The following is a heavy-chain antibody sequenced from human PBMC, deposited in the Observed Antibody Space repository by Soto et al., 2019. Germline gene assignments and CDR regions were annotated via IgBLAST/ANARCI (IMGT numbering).Heavy chain of an antibody. CDR1: GFTFSRDG. CDR2: ISYDGSEK. CDR3: AGCFHWWDY. Sequence: QVQLVESGGGVVQPGRSLRLSCAASGFTFSRDGMLWVRQAPGTGLEWVAVISYDGSEKYYADSVKGRFTISRDNSKKTLYLQMNSLRVYDTAVYYCAGCFHWWDYWGQGTLVTVSS. D-gene: IGHD2-15*01. V-gene: IGHV3-30*03. J-gene: IGHJ4*02.